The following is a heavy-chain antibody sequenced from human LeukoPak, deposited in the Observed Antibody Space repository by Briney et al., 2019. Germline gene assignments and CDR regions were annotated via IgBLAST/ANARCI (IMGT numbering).Heavy chain of an antibody. CDR2: ISSSSSYI. D-gene: IGHD6-13*01. Sequence: GGSLRLSCAASGFTFSSYSMNWVRQAPGKGLEWVSSISSSSSYIYYADSVQGRFTISRDNAKNSLYLQMNSLRAEDTAVYYCASSISSSSDYWGQGTLVTVSS. CDR3: ASSISSSSDY. J-gene: IGHJ4*02. V-gene: IGHV3-21*01. CDR1: GFTFSSYS.